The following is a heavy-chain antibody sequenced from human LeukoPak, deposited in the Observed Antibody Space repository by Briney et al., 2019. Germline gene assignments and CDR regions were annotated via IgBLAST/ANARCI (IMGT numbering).Heavy chain of an antibody. CDR3: ARELPSPQWLSPRSLDY. D-gene: IGHD5-12*01. CDR2: ISFDGSNE. Sequence: GGSLRLSCVASGFTFSNYGMHWVRQAPGKGLEWVAVISFDGSNEYYVDSVKGRFTISRDNSKNTLYLQMNSLRAEDTAVYYCARELPSPQWLSPRSLDYWGQGTLVTVSS. V-gene: IGHV3-30*03. J-gene: IGHJ4*02. CDR1: GFTFSNYG.